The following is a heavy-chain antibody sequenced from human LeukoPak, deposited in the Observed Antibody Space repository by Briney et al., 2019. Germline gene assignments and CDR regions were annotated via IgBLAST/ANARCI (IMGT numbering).Heavy chain of an antibody. D-gene: IGHD3-3*01. J-gene: IGHJ5*02. CDR1: GGSISSYY. V-gene: IGHV4-59*12. CDR3: AREEWVERFLEWLFLSLNWFDP. Sequence: SETLSLTCSVSGGSISSYYCTWIRQTPGKGLEWIGYMSYSGSTNYNPSLKSRVTISVDTSKNQFSLQLNSVTPEDTAVYYCAREEWVERFLEWLFLSLNWFDPWGQGTLVTVSS. CDR2: MSYSGST.